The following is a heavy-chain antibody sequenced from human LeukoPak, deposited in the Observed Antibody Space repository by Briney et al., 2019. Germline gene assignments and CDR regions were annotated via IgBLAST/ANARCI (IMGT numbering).Heavy chain of an antibody. J-gene: IGHJ4*02. CDR2: IIPIFGTA. CDR1: GGTFSSYA. CDR3: ARATFYGSGSYYSLDY. Sequence: SVKVSCKASGGTFSSYAISWVRQAPGQGLEWMGGIIPIFGTANYAQKFQGRVTITADKSTSTAYMELSSLRSEDTAVYYCARATFYGSGSYYSLDYWGQGTLVTVSS. V-gene: IGHV1-69*06. D-gene: IGHD3-10*01.